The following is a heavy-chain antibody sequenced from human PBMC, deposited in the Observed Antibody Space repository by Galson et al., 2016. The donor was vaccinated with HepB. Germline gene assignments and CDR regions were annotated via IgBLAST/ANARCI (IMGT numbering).Heavy chain of an antibody. CDR1: GFSFSNYD. Sequence: SLRLSCAVSGFSFSNYDMHWVRQAPGKGLELLALIWSDGRGKYYADSVKGRFTISRDNSKSTLYLQINSLRADDTAVYYCARNMVRGVISASDIWGQGTMLTVSS. J-gene: IGHJ3*02. CDR3: ARNMVRGVISASDI. CDR2: IWSDGRGK. V-gene: IGHV3-33*01. D-gene: IGHD3-10*01.